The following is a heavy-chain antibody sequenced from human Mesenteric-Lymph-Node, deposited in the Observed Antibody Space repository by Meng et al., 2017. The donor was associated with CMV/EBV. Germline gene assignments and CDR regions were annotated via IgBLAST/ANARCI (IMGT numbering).Heavy chain of an antibody. CDR2: IYYSGST. CDR1: CCGDYS. J-gene: IGHJ5*02. V-gene: IGHV4-30-4*08. CDR3: ASTLDVGYGDYVGLSWFDP. Sequence: CCGDYSWCWIRQPPGQGLEWIGYIYYSGSTYYNPSLKSRVTISVDTSKNQFSLKLSSVTAADTAVYYCASTLDVGYGDYVGLSWFDPWGQGTLVTVSS. D-gene: IGHD4-17*01.